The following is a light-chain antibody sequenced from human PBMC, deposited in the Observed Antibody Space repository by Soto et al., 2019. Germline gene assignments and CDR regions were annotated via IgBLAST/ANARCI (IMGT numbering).Light chain of an antibody. CDR2: DAS. CDR1: QSVSSS. CDR3: QQYNNSLPLT. V-gene: IGKV3-15*01. J-gene: IGKJ4*01. Sequence: EIVMTQSPATLSLSPGDRATLSCRASQSVSSSLAWYQQIPGQAPRLLIYDASTRATGIPARFGGSGSGTEFTLTISSLQSEDFAVYYCQQYNNSLPLTFGGGTKVELK.